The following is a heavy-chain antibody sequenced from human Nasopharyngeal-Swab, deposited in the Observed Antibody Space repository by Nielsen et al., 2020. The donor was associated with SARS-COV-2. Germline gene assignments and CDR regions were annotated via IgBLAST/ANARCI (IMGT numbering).Heavy chain of an antibody. Sequence: GESLKISCAASGFPFSRYAMHWVRQAPAKGLEWVAVISYDGSNKYYADSVKGRFTISRDNSKNTLYLQMNSLRAEDTAVYYCARDRGNHFDYWGQGTLVTVSS. D-gene: IGHD3-10*01. V-gene: IGHV3-30*04. CDR2: ISYDGSNK. CDR3: ARDRGNHFDY. J-gene: IGHJ4*02. CDR1: GFPFSRYA.